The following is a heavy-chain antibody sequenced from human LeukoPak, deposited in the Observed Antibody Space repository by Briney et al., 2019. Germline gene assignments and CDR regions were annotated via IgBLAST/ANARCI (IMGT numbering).Heavy chain of an antibody. J-gene: IGHJ4*02. CDR3: AKDAQRGFDYSNSLEY. D-gene: IGHD4-11*01. CDR1: GFTFSHYG. CDR2: IWSDGSNK. V-gene: IGHV3-33*06. Sequence: GGSLRLSCAASGFTFSHYGFHWVRQAPGKGLEWVAVIWSDGSNKYYGDSVKGRFIIYRDDSQNTVYLQMNSLRAEDTAVYYCAKDAQRGFDYSNSLEYWGQGSLVTVSS.